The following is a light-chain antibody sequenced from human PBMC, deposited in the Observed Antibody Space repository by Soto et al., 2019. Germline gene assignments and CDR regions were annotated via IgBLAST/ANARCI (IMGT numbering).Light chain of an antibody. CDR3: QQYGTSPLT. CDR1: QSVSSSY. J-gene: IGKJ4*01. Sequence: EIVLTQSPGTLSLSPGERATLSCRASQSVSSSYLAWYQQKPGQAPRLLIHGASGRATGIPDRFSGSGSETDFTLTISRLEPEDFAVYYCQQYGTSPLTFGGGTKVEIK. V-gene: IGKV3-20*01. CDR2: GAS.